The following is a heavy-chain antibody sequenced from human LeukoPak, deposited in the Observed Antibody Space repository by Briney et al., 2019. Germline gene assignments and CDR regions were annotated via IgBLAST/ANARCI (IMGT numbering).Heavy chain of an antibody. CDR2: GSERGGT. Sequence: PSETLSLTCAVYGESLNGHYWSWIRQSPGNGLEWIGEGSERGGTKFNPSLKSRVTISADTSKNQFSLKLSSVTAADTAVYHCAKNGQSGFSFDPWGRGTLVTVSS. J-gene: IGHJ5*02. CDR3: AKNGQSGFSFDP. CDR1: GESLNGHY. D-gene: IGHD1-26*01. V-gene: IGHV4-34*01.